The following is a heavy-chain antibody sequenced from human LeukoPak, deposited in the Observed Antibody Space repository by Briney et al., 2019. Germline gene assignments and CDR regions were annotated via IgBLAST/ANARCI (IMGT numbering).Heavy chain of an antibody. V-gene: IGHV3-21*01. CDR1: GFTFSSYS. Sequence: PGGSLRLSCAASGFTFSSYSMNWVRQAPGEGLEWVSSISSSSSYIYYADSVKGRFTISRDNAKNSLYLQMNSLRAEDTAMYYCARGKYSSSSGYYYYGMDVWGQGTTVTVSS. D-gene: IGHD6-13*01. CDR2: ISSSSSYI. J-gene: IGHJ6*02. CDR3: ARGKYSSSSGYYYYGMDV.